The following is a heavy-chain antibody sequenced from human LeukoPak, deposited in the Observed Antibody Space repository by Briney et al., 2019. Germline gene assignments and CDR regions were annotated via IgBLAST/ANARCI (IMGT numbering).Heavy chain of an antibody. CDR2: ISSSGSTI. D-gene: IGHD4-11*01. V-gene: IGHV3-11*01. CDR1: GFTYSDYY. CDR3: AKDRETVKHLPFDP. J-gene: IGHJ5*02. Sequence: GGSLRLSCAASGFTYSDYYMSWIRQAPGKGLEWVSYISSSGSTIFYADSVKGRFTISRDNAKKSLYLQMNSLRAEDTAVYYCAKDRETVKHLPFDPWGQGTLVTVSS.